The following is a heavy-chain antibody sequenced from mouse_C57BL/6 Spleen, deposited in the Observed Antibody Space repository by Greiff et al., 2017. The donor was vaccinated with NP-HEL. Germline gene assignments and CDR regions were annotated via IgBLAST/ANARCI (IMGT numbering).Heavy chain of an antibody. Sequence: VQLQQSGAELARPGASVKLSCKASGYTFTSYGISWVKQRTGQGLEWIGEIYPRSGNTYYNEKFKGKATLTADKSSSTAYMELRSLTSEDSAVYFCARDYGSSYDKFAYWGQGTLVTVSA. J-gene: IGHJ3*01. CDR1: GYTFTSYG. D-gene: IGHD1-1*01. V-gene: IGHV1-81*01. CDR2: IYPRSGNT. CDR3: ARDYGSSYDKFAY.